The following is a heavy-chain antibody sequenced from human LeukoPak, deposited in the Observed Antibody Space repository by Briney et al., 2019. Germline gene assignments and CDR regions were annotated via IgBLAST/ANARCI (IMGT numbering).Heavy chain of an antibody. Sequence: GGSLRLSCAASGFTFSSYVMSWVRQAPGTGLECVSTISAAGGATYYADSVKGRFTISRDNSKNTLYLQMNSLRAEDTAVYYCAKTALGPIDYWGQGTLVTVSS. J-gene: IGHJ4*02. D-gene: IGHD5-18*01. V-gene: IGHV3-23*01. CDR3: AKTALGPIDY. CDR2: ISAAGGAT. CDR1: GFTFSSYV.